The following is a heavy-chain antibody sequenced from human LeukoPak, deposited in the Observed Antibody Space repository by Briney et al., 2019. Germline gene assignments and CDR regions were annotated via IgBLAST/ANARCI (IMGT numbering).Heavy chain of an antibody. Sequence: GGSLRLSCTASGFTFRSYWMSWVRQAPGKGLEWVANIKQDGSEKYYLYSVKGRFTISRDNAKNSLYLQMNSLRVEDTAVYYCARGQTTVTNWGQGTLVTVSS. V-gene: IGHV3-7*03. D-gene: IGHD4-17*01. CDR3: ARGQTTVTN. CDR2: IKQDGSEK. CDR1: GFTFRSYW. J-gene: IGHJ4*02.